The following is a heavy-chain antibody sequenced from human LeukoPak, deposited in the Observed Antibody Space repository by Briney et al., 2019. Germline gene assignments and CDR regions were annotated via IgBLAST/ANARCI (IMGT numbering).Heavy chain of an antibody. Sequence: SETLSLTCTVSGASISSDYWNWIRQPPGKGLEWIGHVYHSGSTNYNPSLKSRVTISVDTSKNQFSLKLSSVTAADTAVYYCARAGNYYYSSGYYSHFDYWGQGTLVTASS. CDR3: ARAGNYYYSSGYYSHFDY. J-gene: IGHJ4*02. CDR2: VYHSGST. CDR1: GASISSDY. V-gene: IGHV4-59*01. D-gene: IGHD3-22*01.